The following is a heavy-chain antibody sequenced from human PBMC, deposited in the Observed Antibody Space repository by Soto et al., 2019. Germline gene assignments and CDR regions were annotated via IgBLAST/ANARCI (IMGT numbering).Heavy chain of an antibody. CDR3: AKFLLYYCDSSGSFS. J-gene: IGHJ4*02. CDR1: GFAFSSYA. Sequence: GSLRLSCAASGFAFSSYAMSWVRQAPGKGLEWVSAISGSGGSTYYADSVKGRFTISRDNSKNTLYLQMNSLRAEDTAVYYCAKFLLYYCDSSGSFSWGQGTLVTVSS. V-gene: IGHV3-23*01. CDR2: ISGSGGST. D-gene: IGHD3-22*01.